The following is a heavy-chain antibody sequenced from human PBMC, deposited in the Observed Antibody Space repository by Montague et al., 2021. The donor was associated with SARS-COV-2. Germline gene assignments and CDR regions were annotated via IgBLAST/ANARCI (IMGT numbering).Heavy chain of an antibody. CDR1: GGSISSGGFE. Sequence: TLSLTCTVSGGSISSGGFEWSWIRQHPGKGLEWIGYIYYSGSTFYSPSLQSRVVISLDTSKNQFSLRLASLTAAETAVYFCARARYSDTSGYTTFDYWGKETRVTVPS. J-gene: IGHJ4*02. V-gene: IGHV4-31*03. CDR2: IYYSGST. CDR3: ARARYSDTSGYTTFDY. D-gene: IGHD3-22*01.